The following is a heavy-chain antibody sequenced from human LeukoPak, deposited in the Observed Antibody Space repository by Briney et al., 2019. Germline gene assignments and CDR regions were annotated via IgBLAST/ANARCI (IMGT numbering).Heavy chain of an antibody. Sequence: SETLSLTCTVSGGSISSYYWSWIRQPPGKGLEWIGYIYSSGSYTSGSTNYNPSLKSRVTISVDTSKNQFSLKLSSVTAADTAVYYCARLGSGLTYYFDYWGQGTLVTVSS. V-gene: IGHV4-4*09. CDR1: GGSISSYY. J-gene: IGHJ4*02. CDR2: IYSSGSYTSGST. CDR3: ARLGSGLTYYFDY. D-gene: IGHD6-19*01.